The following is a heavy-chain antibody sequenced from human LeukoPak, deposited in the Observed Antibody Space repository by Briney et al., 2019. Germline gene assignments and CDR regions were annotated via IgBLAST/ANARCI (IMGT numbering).Heavy chain of an antibody. J-gene: IGHJ3*02. D-gene: IGHD6-13*01. CDR2: IYHSGST. CDR1: GYSISSGYY. CDR3: ARQGRSSSSEPFDI. V-gene: IGHV4-38-2*01. Sequence: SETLSLTCAVSGYSISSGYYWGWIRQPPGKGLEWIGSIYHSGSTYYNPSLKSRVTISVDTSKNQFSLKLSSVTAAGTAVYYCARQGRSSSSEPFDIWGQGTMVTVSS.